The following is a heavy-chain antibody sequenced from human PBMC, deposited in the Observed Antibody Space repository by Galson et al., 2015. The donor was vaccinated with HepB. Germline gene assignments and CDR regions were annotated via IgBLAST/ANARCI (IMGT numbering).Heavy chain of an antibody. CDR3: AKEGTPSWYYYDS. D-gene: IGHD6-13*01. V-gene: IGHV3-30*18. Sequence: PLRLSCAASGFIFTNYGMHWVRQAPGKALELVAVVAADGTNGSYADAVNGRFTFSRDNSNNIVYPQMSSLRVEDTAVYFCAKEGTPSWYYYDSWGQGTLVTVSS. J-gene: IGHJ4*02. CDR2: VAADGTNG. CDR1: GFIFTNYG.